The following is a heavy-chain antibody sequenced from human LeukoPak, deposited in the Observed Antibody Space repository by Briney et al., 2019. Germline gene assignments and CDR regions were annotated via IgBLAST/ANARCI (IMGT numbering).Heavy chain of an antibody. J-gene: IGHJ4*02. CDR1: RYTFTAYY. CDR3: ARDFSSGYTTFDY. Sequence: ASVKVSCKASRYTFTAYYMHWVRQAPGQGLEWMGWINPNSGGTNYAQKFQGRVTMTRDTSISTAYMELSRLRSDDTAVYYCARDFSSGYTTFDYWGQGTLVTVSS. CDR2: INPNSGGT. D-gene: IGHD3-22*01. V-gene: IGHV1-2*02.